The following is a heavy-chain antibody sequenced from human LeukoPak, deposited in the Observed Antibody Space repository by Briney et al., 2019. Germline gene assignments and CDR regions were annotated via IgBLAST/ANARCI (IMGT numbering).Heavy chain of an antibody. J-gene: IGHJ6*02. V-gene: IGHV3-13*01. CDR2: IGRAGDT. CDR1: GFTFNTYD. Sequence: PGGSLRLSCVASGFTFNTYDMHWVRQITGKGLEWVSLIGRAGDTHYADSVKGRFTISRENAKNSLYLQMNSLGVGDTAFYYCVRDPSGHGMDVWGQGTAVTVSS. CDR3: VRDPSGHGMDV.